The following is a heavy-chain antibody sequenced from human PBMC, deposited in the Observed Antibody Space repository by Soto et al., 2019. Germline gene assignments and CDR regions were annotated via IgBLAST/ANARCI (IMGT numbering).Heavy chain of an antibody. CDR2: ISYDGSNK. J-gene: IGHJ4*02. V-gene: IGHV3-30*03. CDR1: EFTFSIFG. CDR3: ARVGWFGESY. D-gene: IGHD3-10*01. Sequence: PGGSLRLSCAASEFTFSIFGMHWVRQAPGKGLEWVAVISYDGSNKYYADSVKGRFTISRDNAKNSLYLQMNSLRAEDTAVYYCARVGWFGESYWGQGTLVTVSS.